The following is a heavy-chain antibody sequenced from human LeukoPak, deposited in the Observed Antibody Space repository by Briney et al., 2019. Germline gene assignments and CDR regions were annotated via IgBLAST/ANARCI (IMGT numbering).Heavy chain of an antibody. CDR2: INYSGPT. CDR1: GDSISSSDFY. V-gene: IGHV4-39*01. J-gene: IGHJ5*02. Sequence: PSETLSLTCTVSGDSISSSDFYWGWIRRPPGKGLEWIALINYSGPTFYNPSLESRVTISVDMSRNQFSLRLNSVTAADTAVYYCARRRKDLNWFDPWGQGTLVTVSS. CDR3: ARRRKDLNWFDP.